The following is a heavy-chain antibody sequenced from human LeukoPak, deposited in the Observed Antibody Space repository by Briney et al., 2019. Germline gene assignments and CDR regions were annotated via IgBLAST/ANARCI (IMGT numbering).Heavy chain of an antibody. V-gene: IGHV3-48*03. CDR2: ISSSGSTI. CDR1: GFTFGDYA. J-gene: IGHJ4*02. D-gene: IGHD3-22*01. CDR3: ATWGYYDSSGYSPDFDY. Sequence: GSLRLSCTTSGFTFGDYAMSWVRQAPGKGLEWVSYISSSGSTIYYADSVKGRFTISRDNAKNSLYLQMNSLRAEDTAVYYCATWGYYDSSGYSPDFDYWGQGTLVTVSS.